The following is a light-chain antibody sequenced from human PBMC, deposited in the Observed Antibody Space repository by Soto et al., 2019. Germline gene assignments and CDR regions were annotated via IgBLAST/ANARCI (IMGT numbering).Light chain of an antibody. V-gene: IGLV1-40*01. CDR2: GDD. CDR1: SSNIGSYYD. CDR3: QSYDSSLRHVV. Sequence: QSVLTQPPSVSGAPGQRVTIPCTGSSSNIGSYYDVHRYQQLPGTVLQLLIYGDDNRPSGVTDRFAGSKSGTSGSLVITVLQSDDEADYYCQSYDSSLRHVVFGGGNKLTGL. J-gene: IGLJ2*01.